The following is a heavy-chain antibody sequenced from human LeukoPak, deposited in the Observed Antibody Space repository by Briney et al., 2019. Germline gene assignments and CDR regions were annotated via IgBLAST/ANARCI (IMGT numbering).Heavy chain of an antibody. V-gene: IGHV1-8*02. D-gene: IGHD3-10*01. CDR3: ARRDYYGSGSYPYYYHNYMDV. CDR1: GYTFSSYD. Sequence: ASVKVSCKASGYTFSSYDMNWVRQATGQRLEWMGWMNPNSGNRGYAQKFQGRVTMTRNTSISTAYMELSSLRSEDTAVYYCARRDYYGSGSYPYYYHNYMDVWGKGTTLTISS. J-gene: IGHJ6*03. CDR2: MNPNSGNR.